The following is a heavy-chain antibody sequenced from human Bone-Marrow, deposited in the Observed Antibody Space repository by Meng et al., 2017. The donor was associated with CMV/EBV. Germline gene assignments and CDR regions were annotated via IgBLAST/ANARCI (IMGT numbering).Heavy chain of an antibody. J-gene: IGHJ5*02. CDR3: ARSRLTGYYKGNWFDP. CDR2: IIPIFGTA. D-gene: IGHD3-9*01. Sequence: SVKVSCKASGGTFSSYAISWVRQAPGQGLEWMGGIIPIFGTANYAQKFQGRVTITTDESTSTAYMELSSLRSEDTAVYYCARSRLTGYYKGNWFDPRGQGTLVTVSS. CDR1: GGTFSSYA. V-gene: IGHV1-69*05.